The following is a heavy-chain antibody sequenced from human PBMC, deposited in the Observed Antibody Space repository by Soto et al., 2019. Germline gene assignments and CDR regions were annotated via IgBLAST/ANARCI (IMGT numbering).Heavy chain of an antibody. CDR1: GGTFSSYA. Sequence: SVKVSCKASGGTFSSYAISWVRQAPGQGLEWMGGIIPIFGTANYAQKFQGRVTITADESTSTAYMELSSLRSEDTAVYYCARDSLAVRGPSYYYGMDVWGQGTTVTVSS. D-gene: IGHD3-10*01. CDR2: IIPIFGTA. CDR3: ARDSLAVRGPSYYYGMDV. J-gene: IGHJ6*02. V-gene: IGHV1-69*13.